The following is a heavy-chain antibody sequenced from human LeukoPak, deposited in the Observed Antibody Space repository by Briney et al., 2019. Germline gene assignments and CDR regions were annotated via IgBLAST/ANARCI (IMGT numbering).Heavy chain of an antibody. D-gene: IGHD3-16*01. CDR1: GFTFTSSA. CDR3: AADLGSLVRGLDYYAMDV. Sequence: TSVKVSCKASGFTFTSSAMQWVRQARGQRLEWIGWIVVGSGNTNYAQKFQERVTITRDMSTSTAYMELSSLRSEDTAVYFCAADLGSLVRGLDYYAMDVWGQGTTVTVSS. CDR2: IVVGSGNT. V-gene: IGHV1-58*02. J-gene: IGHJ6*02.